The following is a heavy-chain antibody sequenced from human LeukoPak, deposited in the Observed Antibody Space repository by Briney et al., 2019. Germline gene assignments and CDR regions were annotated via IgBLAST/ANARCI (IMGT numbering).Heavy chain of an antibody. CDR2: IDSDESST. D-gene: IGHD4-23*01. V-gene: IGHV3-74*01. Sequence: PGGSLRLSCAVSGFTFSNYWMHWIRQAPGKGLVWVSRIDSDESSTTYADSVKGRFTTSRDNAKNTVFLQMNSLRAKDTAVYYCARGVNYAMDVWGQGTTVTVSS. J-gene: IGHJ6*02. CDR1: GFTFSNYW. CDR3: ARGVNYAMDV.